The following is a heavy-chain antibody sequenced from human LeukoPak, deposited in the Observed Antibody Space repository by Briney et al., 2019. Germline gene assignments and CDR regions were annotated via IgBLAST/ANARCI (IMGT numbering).Heavy chain of an antibody. CDR1: GGSISSYY. J-gene: IGHJ4*02. V-gene: IGHV4-59*01. D-gene: IGHD1-26*01. CDR2: IYYSGST. CDR3: ARDRGSADFDY. Sequence: SETLSLTCTVSGGSISSYYWSWIRQPPGKGLEWIGYIYYSGSTNYNPSLKSRVTISVDTPKNQFSLKLSSVTAADTAVCYCARDRGSADFDYWGQGTLVTVSS.